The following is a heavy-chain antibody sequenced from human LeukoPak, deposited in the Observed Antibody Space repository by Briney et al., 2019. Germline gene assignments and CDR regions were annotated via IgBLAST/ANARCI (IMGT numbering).Heavy chain of an antibody. D-gene: IGHD3-16*01. Sequence: GGSLRLSCAASGFTFSSYSVNWVCQAPGKGLEWVSSISSSSSYIYYADSVKGRFTISRDNAKNSLYLQMNSLRAEDTAVYYCAPGGRGDYWGQGTLVTVSS. CDR2: ISSSSSYI. V-gene: IGHV3-21*01. CDR3: APGGRGDY. J-gene: IGHJ4*02. CDR1: GFTFSSYS.